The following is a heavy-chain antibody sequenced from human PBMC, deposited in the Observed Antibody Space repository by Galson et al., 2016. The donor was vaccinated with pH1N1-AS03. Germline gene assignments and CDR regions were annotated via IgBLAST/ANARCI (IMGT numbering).Heavy chain of an antibody. D-gene: IGHD2/OR15-2a*01. V-gene: IGHV1-2*04. Sequence: SVKVSCKASGYIFTGFYVHWLRQAPGQGLEWMGWINTDSGVTNYAQKFQAWVTMTGDTSISTAYLELYGLKSDDTAVYYCARDPRGPCSSATCATTYYFGMDVWGQGTTVIVSS. J-gene: IGHJ6*02. CDR1: GYIFTGFY. CDR2: INTDSGVT. CDR3: ARDPRGPCSSATCATTYYFGMDV.